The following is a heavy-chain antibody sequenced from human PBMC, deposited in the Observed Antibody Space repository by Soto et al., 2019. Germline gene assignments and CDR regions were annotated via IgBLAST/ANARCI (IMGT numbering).Heavy chain of an antibody. J-gene: IGHJ6*02. CDR2: ISYDGSNK. D-gene: IGHD5-12*01. V-gene: IGHV3-30-3*01. CDR1: GFTFSSYA. Sequence: QVQLVESGGGVVQPGRSLRLSCAASGFTFSSYAMHWVRQAPGKGLEWVAVISYDGSNKYYADSVEGRFTISRDNSKNTLYLQMNSLRAEDTAVYYCARDSGYRGYSYYYYGMDVWGQGTTVTVSS. CDR3: ARDSGYRGYSYYYYGMDV.